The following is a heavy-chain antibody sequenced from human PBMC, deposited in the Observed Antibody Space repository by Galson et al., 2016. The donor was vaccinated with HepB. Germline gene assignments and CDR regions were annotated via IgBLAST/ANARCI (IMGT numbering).Heavy chain of an antibody. V-gene: IGHV5-51*01. Sequence: QSGAEVKKPGESLRISCSGSGYRFSNYWIGWVRQMPGKGLEWMAIIYAADSTALYGPSFQGQVTISVDKSTSSAYLQWSSLTPSDSGIYYCFRRAYGSPGYFDYWGQGTVVSVSS. D-gene: IGHD6-13*01. CDR3: FRRAYGSPGYFDY. J-gene: IGHJ4*02. CDR1: GYRFSNYW. CDR2: IYAADSTA.